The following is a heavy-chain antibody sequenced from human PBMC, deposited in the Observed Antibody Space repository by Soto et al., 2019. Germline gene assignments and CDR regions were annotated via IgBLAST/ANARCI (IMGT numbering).Heavy chain of an antibody. J-gene: IGHJ4*02. CDR3: ARGERMAIAVAGHFDY. D-gene: IGHD6-19*01. Sequence: PSDTLSLTCAVCGGSFSGYYWSWIRQPPGKGLEWIGEINHSGSTNYNPSLKSRVTISVDTSENHFSLKLSSVTAADTAVYYCARGERMAIAVAGHFDYWGQGTLVTVSS. CDR1: GGSFSGYY. V-gene: IGHV4-34*01. CDR2: INHSGST.